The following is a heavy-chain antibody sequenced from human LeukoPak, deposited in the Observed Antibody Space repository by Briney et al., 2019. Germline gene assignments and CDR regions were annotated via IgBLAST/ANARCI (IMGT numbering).Heavy chain of an antibody. D-gene: IGHD3-22*01. Sequence: AGGSLRLSCAASGFTFSSYSMNWVRQAPGKGLEWVSSISSSSSYIYYADSVKGRFTISRDNAKNSLYLQMNSPRAEDTAVYYCAREIPPYYYDSGKAHDAFDIWGQGTMVTVSS. CDR2: ISSSSSYI. CDR3: AREIPPYYYDSGKAHDAFDI. V-gene: IGHV3-21*01. J-gene: IGHJ3*02. CDR1: GFTFSSYS.